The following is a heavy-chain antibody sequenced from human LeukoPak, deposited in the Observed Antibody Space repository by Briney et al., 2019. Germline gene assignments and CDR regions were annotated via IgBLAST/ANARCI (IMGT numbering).Heavy chain of an antibody. CDR2: IYYSGST. V-gene: IGHV4-39*01. D-gene: IGHD3-9*01. J-gene: IGHJ4*02. Sequence: PSDTLSLTCTVSVGSISSSSYYGGWIRQPPGKGRQWIGRIYYSGSTYYNPALKSRVTISVDTSKNQFSLKLSSVTASDTAVYYCASRTYYDILTGLNFDYWGQGTLVTVSS. CDR1: VGSISSSSYY. CDR3: ASRTYYDILTGLNFDY.